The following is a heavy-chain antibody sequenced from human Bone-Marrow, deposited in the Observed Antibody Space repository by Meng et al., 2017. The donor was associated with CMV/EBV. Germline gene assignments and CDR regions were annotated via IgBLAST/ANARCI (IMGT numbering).Heavy chain of an antibody. CDR1: GSISRSNW. J-gene: IGHJ4*02. CDR3: ARRYYDILTGSRLYFDY. CDR2: IYHSGST. D-gene: IGHD3-9*01. V-gene: IGHV4-4*02. Sequence: GSISRSNWWRWVRQPPGKGLEWIGEIYHSGSTNYNPSLKSRVTISVDKSKNQFSLKLSSVTAADTAVYYCARRYYDILTGSRLYFDYWGQGTLVTVSS.